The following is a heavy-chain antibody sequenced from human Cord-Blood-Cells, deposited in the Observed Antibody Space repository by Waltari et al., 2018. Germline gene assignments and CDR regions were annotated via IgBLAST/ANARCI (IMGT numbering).Heavy chain of an antibody. CDR3: ARRGTYYYGSGSYYTAEYFQH. CDR1: GGSISSSSYY. CDR2: IYYSGST. D-gene: IGHD3-10*01. Sequence: QLQLQESGPGLVKPSETLSLTCTVSGGSISSSSYYWGWLRQPPGKGLEWIGSIYYSGSTYYNPSLKSRVTMSVDTSKNQFSLKLSSVTAADTAVYYCARRGTYYYGSGSYYTAEYFQHWGQGTLVTVSS. V-gene: IGHV4-39*07. J-gene: IGHJ1*01.